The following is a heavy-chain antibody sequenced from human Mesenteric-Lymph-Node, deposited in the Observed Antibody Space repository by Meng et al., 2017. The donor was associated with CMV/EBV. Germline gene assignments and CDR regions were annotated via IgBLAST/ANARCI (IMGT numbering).Heavy chain of an antibody. J-gene: IGHJ4*02. D-gene: IGHD6-19*01. CDR1: GFTFSNYA. Sequence: EASGFTFSNYAMNWVRQAPGKGLEWVSGISGSGDSTNYAGAVKGRFSISRDNAKNTLSLQMNSLRTEDTAIYYCAKSYSGWYVFDYWGQGTLVTVSS. V-gene: IGHV3-23*01. CDR3: AKSYSGWYVFDY. CDR2: ISGSGDST.